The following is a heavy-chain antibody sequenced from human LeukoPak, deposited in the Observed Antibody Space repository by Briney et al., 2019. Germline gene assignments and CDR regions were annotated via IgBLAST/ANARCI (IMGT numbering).Heavy chain of an antibody. Sequence: PGGSLRLSCAACGFTFSSYGMHWVRQAPGKGLEWVAVIWYDGSNKYYADSVKGRFTISRDNSKNTLYLQMNSLRAEDTAVYYCAKDSRLYGGYDFDYWGQGTLVTVSS. CDR1: GFTFSSYG. CDR2: IWYDGSNK. J-gene: IGHJ4*02. CDR3: AKDSRLYGGYDFDY. V-gene: IGHV3-33*06. D-gene: IGHD5-12*01.